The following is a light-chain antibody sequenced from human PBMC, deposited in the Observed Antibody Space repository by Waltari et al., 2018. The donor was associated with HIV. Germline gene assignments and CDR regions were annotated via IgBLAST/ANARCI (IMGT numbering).Light chain of an antibody. Sequence: SYELPQPPSVSVSPGQTASITCSGDKLGDKYACWYQQKQGQSPVLVIYQDSKRPSGIPERFSGSNSGNTATLTISGTQAMDEADYYCQAWDSSHVVFGGGTKLTVL. V-gene: IGLV3-1*01. CDR2: QDS. J-gene: IGLJ2*01. CDR1: KLGDKY. CDR3: QAWDSSHVV.